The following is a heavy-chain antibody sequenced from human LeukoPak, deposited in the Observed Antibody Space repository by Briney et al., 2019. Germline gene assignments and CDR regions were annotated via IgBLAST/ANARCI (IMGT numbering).Heavy chain of an antibody. J-gene: IGHJ4*02. V-gene: IGHV3-7*01. CDR3: VRDLGHSRHYFEY. CDR1: GFTFNSFF. CDR2: ISQDGSET. Sequence: GGSLRLSCAASGFTFNSFFLNWVRLTPGRELEWLACISQDGSETFYMDSVRGRFTISRDNTKNSLYLQTDSLRAEDTAVYFCVRDLGHSRHYFEYWGQGALVTVSS. D-gene: IGHD7-27*01.